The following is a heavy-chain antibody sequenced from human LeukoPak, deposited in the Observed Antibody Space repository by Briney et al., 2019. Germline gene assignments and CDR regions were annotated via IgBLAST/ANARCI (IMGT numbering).Heavy chain of an antibody. V-gene: IGHV4-59*01. CDR2: VYSSGST. CDR1: GGSISSYY. J-gene: IGHJ5*02. D-gene: IGHD6-13*01. CDR3: VRGKAAAGAIWFDP. Sequence: SETLSLTCTVWGGSISSYYWRWIRQPPGKGLEGIGCVYSSGSTSYKPSLKSRITISVDTSKIQFSLNLSSVTAADTAAYYCVRGKAAAGAIWFDPWGQGTLVTVSS.